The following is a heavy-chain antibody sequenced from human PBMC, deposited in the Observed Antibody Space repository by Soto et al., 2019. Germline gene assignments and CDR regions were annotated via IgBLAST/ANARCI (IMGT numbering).Heavy chain of an antibody. V-gene: IGHV4-39*01. CDR3: ARLPVVRGLTDYFPFDP. J-gene: IGHJ5*02. Sequence: PSETLSLTCSVSGVAISSSSYWWGWVRQSAGKGLEWIGSIYYNGRTHYNPSLQSRATISVDTSKRQFSPSLTSVTDADTAVYFCARLPVVRGLTDYFPFDPWGQGVLVTVSS. CDR2: IYYNGRT. CDR1: GVAISSSSYW. D-gene: IGHD3-10*01.